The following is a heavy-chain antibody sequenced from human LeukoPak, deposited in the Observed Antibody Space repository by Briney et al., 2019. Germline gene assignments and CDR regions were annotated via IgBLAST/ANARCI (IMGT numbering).Heavy chain of an antibody. J-gene: IGHJ6*03. CDR1: RFTFNTYW. D-gene: IGHD6-13*01. Sequence: PGGSLRLSCAASRFTFNTYWMHWVRQAPGKGLVWVSRINSDGSSTSYADSVKGRFTISRDNAKNTLYLQMNSLRAEDTAVYYCFFKYSSSWYDSYYYYYMDVWGKGTTVTVSS. V-gene: IGHV3-74*01. CDR2: INSDGSST. CDR3: FFKYSSSWYDSYYYYYMDV.